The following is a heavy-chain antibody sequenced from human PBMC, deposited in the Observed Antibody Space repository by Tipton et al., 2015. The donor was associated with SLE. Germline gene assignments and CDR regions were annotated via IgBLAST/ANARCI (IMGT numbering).Heavy chain of an antibody. J-gene: IGHJ2*01. V-gene: IGHV4-4*02. CDR2: VYDIEFT. CDR1: SASRRSRYW. CDR3: ARDLRERNGWELKNRYFDL. D-gene: IGHD1-26*01. Sequence: TLSLTCDVSSASRRSRYWWSWVRQPPGKGLEWIGYVYDIEFTNYNPSLKSRVTISLDTSKNQFSLKLTSVTAADTAVYYCARDLRERNGWELKNRYFDLWGRGTLVSVSS.